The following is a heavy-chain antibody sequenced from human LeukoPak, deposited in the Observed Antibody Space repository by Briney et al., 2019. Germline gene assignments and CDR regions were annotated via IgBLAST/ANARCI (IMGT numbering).Heavy chain of an antibody. V-gene: IGHV3-23*01. Sequence: PGGSLRLSCAASGFTFSSYGMSWVRQAPGKGLEWVSAISGSGGSTYYADSVKGRFTISRDSSKNTMYLQINSLRAEDTAVYYCANGPRGYFDYWGQGTLVIVSS. CDR2: ISGSGGST. CDR1: GFTFSSYG. D-gene: IGHD3-10*01. J-gene: IGHJ4*02. CDR3: ANGPRGYFDY.